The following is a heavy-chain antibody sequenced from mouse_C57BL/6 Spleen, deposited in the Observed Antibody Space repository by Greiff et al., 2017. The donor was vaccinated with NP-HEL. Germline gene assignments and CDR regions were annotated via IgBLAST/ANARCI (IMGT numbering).Heavy chain of an antibody. CDR2: ISDGGSYT. D-gene: IGHD2-4*01. V-gene: IGHV5-4*01. CDR1: GFTFSSYA. Sequence: EVQGVESGGGLVKPGGSLKLSCAASGFTFSSYAMSWVRQTPEKRLEWVATISDGGSYTYYPDNVKGRFTISRDNAKNNLYLQMSHLKSEDTAMYYCARAPLYDYDRGFDYWGQGTTLTVSS. CDR3: ARAPLYDYDRGFDY. J-gene: IGHJ2*01.